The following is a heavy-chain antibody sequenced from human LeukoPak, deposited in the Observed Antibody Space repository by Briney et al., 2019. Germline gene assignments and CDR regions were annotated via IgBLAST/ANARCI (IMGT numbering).Heavy chain of an antibody. D-gene: IGHD3-22*01. V-gene: IGHV4-59*12. CDR2: IYYSGST. J-gene: IGHJ4*02. CDR1: GGSISSYY. Sequence: SETLSLTCTVSGGSISSYYWSWIRQPPGKGLEWIGYIYYSGSTNYNPSLKSRVTISVDTSKNQFSLKLSSVTAADTAVYYCARGGGSGYYDFDYWGQGTLVTVSS. CDR3: ARGGGSGYYDFDY.